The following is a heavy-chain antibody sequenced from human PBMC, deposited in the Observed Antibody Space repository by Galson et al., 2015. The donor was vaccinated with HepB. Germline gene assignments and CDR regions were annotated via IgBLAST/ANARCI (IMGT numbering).Heavy chain of an antibody. V-gene: IGHV1-24*01. Sequence: SVKVSCKVSGYALTELSMHWVRQAPGKGLEWMGGFDPEDGETIYAQKFQGRVTMTEDTSTDTAYMELSSLRSEDTAVYYCATDSRRDPYYYGMDVWGQGTTVTVSS. CDR2: FDPEDGET. CDR1: GYALTELS. CDR3: ATDSRRDPYYYGMDV. J-gene: IGHJ6*02.